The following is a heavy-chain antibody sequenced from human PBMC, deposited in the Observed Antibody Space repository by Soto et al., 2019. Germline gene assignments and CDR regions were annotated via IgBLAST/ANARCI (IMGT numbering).Heavy chain of an antibody. CDR1: GFTFSSYS. J-gene: IGHJ3*02. V-gene: IGHV3-21*01. Sequence: GGSLGLSCAASGFTFSSYSMNWVRQAPGKGLEWVSSISSTSRYIYYADSVKGRFTISRDNAKNSLYLQMNSLRAEDTAVYYCASRTYYYDSSANKNAFDIWGQGTMVTVSS. CDR2: ISSTSRYI. D-gene: IGHD3-22*01. CDR3: ASRTYYYDSSANKNAFDI.